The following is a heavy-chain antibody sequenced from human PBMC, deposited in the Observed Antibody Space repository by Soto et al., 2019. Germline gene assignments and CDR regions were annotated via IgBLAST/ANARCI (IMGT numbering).Heavy chain of an antibody. V-gene: IGHV3-7*03. CDR2: IKGDGSVT. J-gene: IGHJ4*02. D-gene: IGHD3-3*01. CDR1: GFTFSNFW. Sequence: LGGSLRLSCAASGFTFSNFWMSWARQAPGKGLEWVANIKGDGSVTQYVASVEGRFTISRDNAKYSLYLQMNSLRAEDTAVYYCANPTNDYDFWGGYWAYWGQGTMVTACS. CDR3: ANPTNDYDFWGGYWAY.